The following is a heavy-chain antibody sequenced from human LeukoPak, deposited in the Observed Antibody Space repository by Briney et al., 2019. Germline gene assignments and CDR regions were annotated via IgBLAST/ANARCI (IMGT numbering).Heavy chain of an antibody. V-gene: IGHV3-23*01. J-gene: IGHJ4*02. CDR1: GFTFSSYA. Sequence: GGSLRLSCAASGFTFSSYAMHWVRQAPGKGLEWVSVICGDGGNTYYAGSVKGRFTISRDNSKNTVYLQMNSLRADDTAVYYCAKNSPGCSSTSCYFDYWGQGSLVTVSS. D-gene: IGHD2-2*01. CDR2: ICGDGGNT. CDR3: AKNSPGCSSTSCYFDY.